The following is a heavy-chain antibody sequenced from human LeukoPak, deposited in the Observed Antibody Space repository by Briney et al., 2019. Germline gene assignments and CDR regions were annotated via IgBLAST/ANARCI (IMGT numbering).Heavy chain of an antibody. Sequence: GGSLRLSCAASGFTFSHHWLSWVRQAPGKGLEWVANIKQDGSEKYYVDSVKGRFTISRDNAENSLYLQMDSLRAEDTAVYYCAKDLWFGEFPYYFDYWGQGTLVTVSS. D-gene: IGHD3-10*01. CDR2: IKQDGSEK. CDR3: AKDLWFGEFPYYFDY. J-gene: IGHJ4*02. CDR1: GFTFSHHW. V-gene: IGHV3-7*01.